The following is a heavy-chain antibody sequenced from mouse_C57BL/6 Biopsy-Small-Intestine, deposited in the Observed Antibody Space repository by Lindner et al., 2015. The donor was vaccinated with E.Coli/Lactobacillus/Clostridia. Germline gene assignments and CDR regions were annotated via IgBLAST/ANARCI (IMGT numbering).Heavy chain of an antibody. V-gene: IGHV9-3*02. Sequence: VKVSCKASGYTFTSYAMNWVRQAPGQGLEWMGWINTNTGNPTYAQGFTGRFVFFLDTSVRTAYLQISSLEAEDTAVYYCARDRLNEKSSIATRMYYYGMDVWGQGTTVTVSS. CDR2: INTNTGNP. CDR3: ARDRLNEKSSIATRMYYYGMDV. J-gene: IGHJ1*01. D-gene: IGHD1-1*01. CDR1: GYTFTSYA.